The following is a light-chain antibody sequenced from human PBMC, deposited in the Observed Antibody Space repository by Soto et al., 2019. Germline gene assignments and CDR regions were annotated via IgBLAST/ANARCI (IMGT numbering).Light chain of an antibody. V-gene: IGKV4-1*01. J-gene: IGKJ4*01. CDR2: WTS. CDR1: QSVLYSSNNKNY. CDR3: HQYYSPPLT. Sequence: DIVMTQSPDSLAVSLGERATINCKSSQSVLYSSNNKNYVAWYQQRPGQPPKLLIYWTSIRESGVPDRFSGSGSETDCTHPISSLQAEDVAVYFCHQYYSPPLTFGGGNKVEIK.